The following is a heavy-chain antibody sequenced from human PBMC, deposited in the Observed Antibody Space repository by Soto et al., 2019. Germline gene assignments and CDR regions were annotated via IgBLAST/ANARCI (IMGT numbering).Heavy chain of an antibody. D-gene: IGHD3-16*01. CDR1: AFTFSDYS. CDR3: VEEGGAGTGY. J-gene: IGHJ4*02. CDR2: INNDGTSI. Sequence: PGGSLRLSCAASAFTFSDYSMHWARQVPGKGLVWLARINNDGTSIGYADSVRGRFTISRDNAKRTAFLQMNSLTVEDTAVYYCVEEGGAGTGYWGQGTMVTVSS. V-gene: IGHV3-74*01.